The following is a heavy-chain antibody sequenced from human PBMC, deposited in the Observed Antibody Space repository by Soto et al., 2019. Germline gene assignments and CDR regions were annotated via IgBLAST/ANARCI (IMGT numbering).Heavy chain of an antibody. V-gene: IGHV3-48*03. D-gene: IGHD6-19*01. Sequence: EVQLVESGGGLVQPGGYLRLSCAASGFTFSSYEMTWVRQAPGKGLEWVSYISSSGSTIYYADSVKGRFTISRDNAKNSLYLQMNSLRAEDTAVYYCARSPYSSGYYYYYGMDVWGQWTTVTVSS. CDR1: GFTFSSYE. CDR2: ISSSGSTI. CDR3: ARSPYSSGYYYYYGMDV. J-gene: IGHJ6*02.